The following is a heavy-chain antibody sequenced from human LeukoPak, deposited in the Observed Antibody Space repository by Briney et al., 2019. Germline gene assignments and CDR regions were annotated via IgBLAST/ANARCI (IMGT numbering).Heavy chain of an antibody. V-gene: IGHV3-30*02. Sequence: GGSLRLSCAASGFTFSSYGMHWVRQAPGKGLEWVAFIRYDGSNKYYADSVKGRFTISRDNSKNTLYLQMNSLRAEDTAVYYCAKGGDGVVIHEYFSFDYWGQGTLVTASS. CDR3: AKGGDGVVIHEYFSFDY. CDR1: GFTFSSYG. D-gene: IGHD3-3*01. CDR2: IRYDGSNK. J-gene: IGHJ4*02.